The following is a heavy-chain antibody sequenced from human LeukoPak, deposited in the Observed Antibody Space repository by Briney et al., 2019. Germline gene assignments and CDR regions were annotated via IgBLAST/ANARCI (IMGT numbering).Heavy chain of an antibody. D-gene: IGHD6-19*01. CDR1: GGSISSYF. V-gene: IGHV4-59*08. CDR2: IYYSGST. CDR3: ARIDRAVAGTIDY. Sequence: PSETLSLTCTVSGGSISSYFWSWIRQPPGKGLEWIGYIYYSGSTNYNPSLKSRVTMSVDTSKNQFSLKLSSVTAADTAVYYCARIDRAVAGTIDYWGQGTLVTDSS. J-gene: IGHJ4*02.